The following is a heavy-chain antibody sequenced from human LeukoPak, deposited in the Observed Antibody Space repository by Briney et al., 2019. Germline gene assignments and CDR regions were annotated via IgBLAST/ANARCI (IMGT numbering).Heavy chain of an antibody. V-gene: IGHV5-10-1*01. J-gene: IGHJ4*02. CDR2: IDPSDSYT. D-gene: IGHD2-15*01. CDR3: ARPVGRYCSGGSCYYY. CDR1: GSSFTSYW. Sequence: GESLQISCQGSGSSFTSYWISGVRQVPGKGLEWMGRIDPSDSYTNYSPSFQGHVTISADKSISTAYLQWSSLKASNTAMYYCARPVGRYCSGGSCYYYWGQGTLVTVSS.